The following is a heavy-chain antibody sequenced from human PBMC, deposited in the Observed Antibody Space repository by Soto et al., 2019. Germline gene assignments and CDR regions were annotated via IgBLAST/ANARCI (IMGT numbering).Heavy chain of an antibody. Sequence: QVQLQQWGAGLLKPSETLSLTCAVYGGSFSGYYWSWIRQPPGKGLEWIGEINHSGSTNYNPSLKSRVTISVETSKNQFSRKLSSVTAADTAVYYCARGPYCSSTSWYYNWFDPWGQGTLVTVSS. CDR1: GGSFSGYY. CDR2: INHSGST. V-gene: IGHV4-34*01. J-gene: IGHJ5*02. CDR3: ARGPYCSSTSWYYNWFDP. D-gene: IGHD2-2*01.